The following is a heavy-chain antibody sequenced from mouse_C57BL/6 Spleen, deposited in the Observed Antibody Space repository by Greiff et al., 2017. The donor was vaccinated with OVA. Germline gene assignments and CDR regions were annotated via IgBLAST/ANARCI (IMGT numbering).Heavy chain of an antibody. CDR3: ARDDYDGGYFDY. J-gene: IGHJ2*01. Sequence: VQLQQPGTELVKPGASVKLSCKASGYTFTSYWMHWVKQRPGQGLEWIGNINPSNGGTNYNEKFKSKATLTVDKSSSTAYMQLSSLTSEDAAVYYCARDDYDGGYFDYWGQGTTLTVSS. V-gene: IGHV1-53*01. CDR1: GYTFTSYW. CDR2: INPSNGGT. D-gene: IGHD2-4*01.